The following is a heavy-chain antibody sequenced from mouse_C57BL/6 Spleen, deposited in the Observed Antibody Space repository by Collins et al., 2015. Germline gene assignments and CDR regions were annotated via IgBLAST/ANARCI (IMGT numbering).Heavy chain of an antibody. CDR3: ARYDYDGGYAMDY. CDR1: GYTFTSYW. V-gene: IGHV1-55*01. CDR2: IYPGSGST. J-gene: IGHJ4*01. Sequence: QVQLQQPGAELVKPGASVKMSCKASGYTFTSYWITWVKQRPGQGLEWIGDIYPGSGSTNYNEKFKSKATLTVDTSSSTAYMQLSSLTSEDPAVYYCARYDYDGGYAMDYWGQGTSVTVSS. D-gene: IGHD2-4*01.